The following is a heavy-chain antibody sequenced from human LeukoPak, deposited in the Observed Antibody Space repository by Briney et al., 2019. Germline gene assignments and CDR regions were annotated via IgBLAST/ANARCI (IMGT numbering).Heavy chain of an antibody. D-gene: IGHD1-26*01. Sequence: PGGSLRLSCAASEFPFNAYWMSWVRQAPGKGLECVANINQDGSEKYYIDSVRGRFTISRDNAKNSLHLQMNSLRAEDTALYYCARDGGSYYPYFYYYYMDVCGKGTTVTVSS. CDR3: ARDGGSYYPYFYYYYMDV. CDR1: EFPFNAYW. J-gene: IGHJ6*03. V-gene: IGHV3-7*03. CDR2: INQDGSEK.